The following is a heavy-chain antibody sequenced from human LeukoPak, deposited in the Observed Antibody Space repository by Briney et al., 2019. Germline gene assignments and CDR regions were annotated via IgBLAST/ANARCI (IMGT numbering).Heavy chain of an antibody. Sequence: SETLSLTCTVSGDSISSSYWSWIRQPPGKGLEWIGFIYYTGSTNYNPSPKSRVTISVDTSQNQFSLKLSSVTAADTAVYFCARHDGGAGWSSFDYWGQGTLVTVSS. CDR3: ARHDGGAGWSSFDY. V-gene: IGHV4-59*08. D-gene: IGHD2-15*01. J-gene: IGHJ4*02. CDR1: GDSISSSY. CDR2: IYYTGST.